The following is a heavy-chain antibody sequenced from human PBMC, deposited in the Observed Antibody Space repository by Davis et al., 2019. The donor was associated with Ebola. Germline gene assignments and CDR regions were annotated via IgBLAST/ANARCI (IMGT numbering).Heavy chain of an antibody. J-gene: IGHJ4*02. CDR1: GYTFTGYG. V-gene: IGHV1-3*01. CDR2: INAGDGNT. Sequence: AALVKVSCKASGYTFTGYGIHWVRQAPGQRLEWMGWINAGDGNTKYSQKFQGRVTITRDTSASTASMELSSLTSEDTAVYYCARGSDSGAYYPSDYWGQGALVTVSS. CDR3: ARGSDSGAYYPSDY. D-gene: IGHD3-22*01.